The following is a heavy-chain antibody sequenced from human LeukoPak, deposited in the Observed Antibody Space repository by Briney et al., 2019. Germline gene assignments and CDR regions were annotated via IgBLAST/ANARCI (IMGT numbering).Heavy chain of an antibody. CDR3: ARGYSYGYGWFDP. J-gene: IGHJ5*02. CDR1: GGSISSYY. V-gene: IGHV4-59*08. CDR2: IYYSGST. D-gene: IGHD5-18*01. Sequence: SETLSLTCTVSGGSISSYYWSWIRQPPGKGLEWIGYIYYSGSTNYNPSLKSRVTIAVDTSKNQFSLKWSSVTAADTAVYYCARGYSYGYGWFDPWGQGTLVTVSS.